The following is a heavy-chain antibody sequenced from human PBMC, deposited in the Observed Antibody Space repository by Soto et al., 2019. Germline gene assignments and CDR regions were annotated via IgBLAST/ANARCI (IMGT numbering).Heavy chain of an antibody. CDR3: ARDQRQGFGEVDGMDV. J-gene: IGHJ6*02. Sequence: GGSLRLSCAASGFSVSANYMSWVRQAPGKGLEWVSGIYRDGTTYYADSAKGRFTISRDNSKNTLHLQMNSLRVEDTAVYFCARDQRQGFGEVDGMDVWGQGTTVIVSS. CDR1: GFSVSANY. CDR2: IYRDGTT. V-gene: IGHV3-53*01. D-gene: IGHD3-10*01.